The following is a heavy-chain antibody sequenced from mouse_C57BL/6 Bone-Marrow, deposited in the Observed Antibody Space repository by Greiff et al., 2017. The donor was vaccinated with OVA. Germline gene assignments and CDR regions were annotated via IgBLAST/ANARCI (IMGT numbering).Heavy chain of an antibody. CDR3: TTAGYAWFAY. CDR1: GFNIKDDY. V-gene: IGHV14-4*01. Sequence: EVQLQQSGAELVRPGASVKLSCTASGFNIKDDYMHWVKQRPEQGLEWIGWIDPENGDTEYASKFQGKATITADTSSNTAYLQLSSLTSEDASVYYCTTAGYAWFAYWGQGTLVTVSA. J-gene: IGHJ3*01. CDR2: IDPENGDT. D-gene: IGHD1-2*01.